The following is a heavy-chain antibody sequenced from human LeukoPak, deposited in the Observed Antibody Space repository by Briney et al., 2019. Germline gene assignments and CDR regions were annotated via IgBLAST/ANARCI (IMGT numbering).Heavy chain of an antibody. V-gene: IGHV3-23*01. J-gene: IGHJ3*02. Sequence: GGSLRLSCTASGFTFSHYDMTWVRQAPGKGLEWVSSIHGGADIPSYADSEKGRCTISRDNSKNTLFLEMNSLRGEDTAVYYCGRDPNGNYIGAFEMWGPGTKVTVSS. CDR1: GFTFSHYD. CDR2: IHGGADIP. D-gene: IGHD1-7*01. CDR3: GRDPNGNYIGAFEM.